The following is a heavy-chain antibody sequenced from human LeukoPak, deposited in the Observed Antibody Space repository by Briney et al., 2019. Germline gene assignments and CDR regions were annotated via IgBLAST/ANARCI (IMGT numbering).Heavy chain of an antibody. CDR3: AKGGKWDVTPFDY. Sequence: PGGSLRLSCAASGFTFSDYSMKWIRQAPGKGLEWVSTISGGGGSTYYADSVKGRFTISRDNSKNTLYLQVNSLRAEDTAVYYCAKGGKWDVTPFDYWGQGTLVTVSS. D-gene: IGHD1-26*01. J-gene: IGHJ4*02. V-gene: IGHV3-23*01. CDR1: GFTFSDYS. CDR2: ISGGGGST.